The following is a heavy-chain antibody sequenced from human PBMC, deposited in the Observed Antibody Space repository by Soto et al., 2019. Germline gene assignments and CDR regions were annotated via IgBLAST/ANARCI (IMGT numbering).Heavy chain of an antibody. J-gene: IGHJ5*02. V-gene: IGHV4-59*01. CDR2: IYYSGRT. CDR3: ARDPYYDSLTGPGGWFDP. D-gene: IGHD3-9*01. CDR1: GGSISSYY. Sequence: SQTLSLTCTVSGGSISSYYWSWIRQPPGTGLEWIGYIYYSGRTNYNPSLKSRVTISVDTSKTQYSLKLSSVTAADTAVYYCARDPYYDSLTGPGGWFDPWGQGTLVTVSS.